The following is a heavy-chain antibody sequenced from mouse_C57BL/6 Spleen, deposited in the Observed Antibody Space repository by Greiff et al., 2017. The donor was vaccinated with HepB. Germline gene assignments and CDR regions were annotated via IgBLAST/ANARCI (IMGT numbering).Heavy chain of an antibody. CDR3: AGEALITTVVATGMDY. V-gene: IGHV1-7*01. J-gene: IGHJ4*01. Sequence: QVQLQQSGAELAKPGASVKLSCKASGYTFTSYWMHWVKQRPGQGLEWIGYINPSSGYTKYNQKFKDKATLTADKSSSTAYMQLSSLTYEDSAVYYYAGEALITTVVATGMDYWGQGTSVTVSS. CDR1: GYTFTSYW. D-gene: IGHD1-1*01. CDR2: INPSSGYT.